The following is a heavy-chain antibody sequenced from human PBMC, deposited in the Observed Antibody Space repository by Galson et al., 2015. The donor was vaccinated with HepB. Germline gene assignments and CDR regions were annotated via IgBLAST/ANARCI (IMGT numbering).Heavy chain of an antibody. CDR3: ARDRSYDFWSGYHAFDI. Sequence: SLRLSCAASGFTFSSYAMHWVRQAPGKGLEWVAVISYDGSNKYYADSVKGRFTISRDNSKNTLYLQMNSLRAEDTAVYYCARDRSYDFWSGYHAFDIWGQGTMVTVSS. V-gene: IGHV3-30-3*01. CDR2: ISYDGSNK. J-gene: IGHJ3*02. D-gene: IGHD3-3*01. CDR1: GFTFSSYA.